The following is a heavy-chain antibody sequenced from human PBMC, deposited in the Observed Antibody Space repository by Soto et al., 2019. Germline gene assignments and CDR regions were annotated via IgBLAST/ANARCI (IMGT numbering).Heavy chain of an antibody. D-gene: IGHD3-3*01. V-gene: IGHV4-61*01. CDR2: GYHTGRT. CDR3: ARDFAYFDS. CDR1: GGSFKSGSYS. Sequence: QVQLQESGPGLVKPSETLSLTCTVSGGSFKSGSYSWSWIRQPPGKGLEWIGYGYHTGRTSYNPSLTSRVSISMDTSKNQFSLNLDSVTAADTAVYFCARDFAYFDSWGQGTLVTVSS. J-gene: IGHJ4*02.